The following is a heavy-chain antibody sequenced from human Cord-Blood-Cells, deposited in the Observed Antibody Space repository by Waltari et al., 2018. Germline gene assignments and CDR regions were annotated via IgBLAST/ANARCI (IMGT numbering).Heavy chain of an antibody. J-gene: IGHJ4*02. D-gene: IGHD3-16*01. CDR3: ARAPRGDDYGDY. CDR2: INPNSGGT. CDR1: GYTFTGYY. V-gene: IGHV1-2*06. Sequence: QVQLGQSGAEVKKPGASVKVSCKASGYTFTGYYMHWVRQAPGQGLGWMGRINPNSGGTNYAKKFQGRVTMTRDTSISTAYMELSRLRSDDTAVYYCARAPRGDDYGDYWGQGTLVTVSS.